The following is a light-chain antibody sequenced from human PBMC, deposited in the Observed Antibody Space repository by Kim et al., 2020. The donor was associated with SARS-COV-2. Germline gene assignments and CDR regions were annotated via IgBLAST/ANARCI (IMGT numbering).Light chain of an antibody. Sequence: PGQSVTISCTGTSSDFGGYDHVSWYQQHPGKVPKLMIYDVSQRPPGVPDRFSGSKSDNTASLTISGLRAEDAADYYCSSFATFSVVFGGGTQLTVL. CDR3: SSFATFSVV. CDR1: SSDFGGYDH. V-gene: IGLV2-11*01. CDR2: DVS. J-gene: IGLJ2*01.